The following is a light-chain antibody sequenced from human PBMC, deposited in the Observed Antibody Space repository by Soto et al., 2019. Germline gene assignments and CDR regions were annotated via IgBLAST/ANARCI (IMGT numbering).Light chain of an antibody. V-gene: IGLV1-47*01. J-gene: IGLJ1*01. CDR1: GSTIGSHN. Sequence: VLTQPPPASGTPRQRVSISFSGSGSTIGSHNVYWYQQLPGTAPKLLIFKNNQRPSGVPDRFSGSKSGTSASLAISGLRSEGEADYYCAAWDDSLSGRVFGTGTKVTVL. CDR2: KNN. CDR3: AAWDDSLSGRV.